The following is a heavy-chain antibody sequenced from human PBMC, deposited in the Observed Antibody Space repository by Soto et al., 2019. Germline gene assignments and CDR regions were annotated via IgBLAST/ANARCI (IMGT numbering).Heavy chain of an antibody. CDR1: GYSLSGYY. Sequence: ASVKVSCKASGYSLSGYYLHWVRQAPGQGPEWMGWINPNSGGTKYVQKFQGRVTMTRDTSISTVYLELSSLKIEDTAMYYCITTYNGTPARPYLDLWGQGTPVTVSS. CDR2: INPNSGGT. CDR3: ITTYNGTPARPYLDL. V-gene: IGHV1-2*02. D-gene: IGHD1-26*01. J-gene: IGHJ4*02.